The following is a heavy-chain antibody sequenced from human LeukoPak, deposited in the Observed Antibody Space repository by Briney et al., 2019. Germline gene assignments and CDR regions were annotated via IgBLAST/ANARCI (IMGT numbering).Heavy chain of an antibody. J-gene: IGHJ4*02. Sequence: GGSLRLSCAASGFTFSTYAMSWVGQPPGGGLEWVSAISDTGGNTFYADSAKGRFTISRDNSKNTLYLQMNSLRAEDTAIYYCAKGRTNDYWGQGTLVTVSS. CDR3: AKGRTNDY. CDR1: GFTFSTYA. V-gene: IGHV3-23*01. D-gene: IGHD1/OR15-1a*01. CDR2: ISDTGGNT.